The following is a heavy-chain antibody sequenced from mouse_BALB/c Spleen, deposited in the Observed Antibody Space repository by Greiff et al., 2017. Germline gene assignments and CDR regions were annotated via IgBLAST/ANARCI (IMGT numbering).Heavy chain of an antibody. CDR1: GFTFSSYA. Sequence: EVKLVESGGGLVKPGGSLKLSCAASGFTFSSYAMSWVRQTPEKRLEWVASISSGGSTYYPDSVKGRFTISRDNARNILYLQMSSLRSEDTAMYYCAREGYGNPSMDYWGQGTSVTVSS. CDR2: ISSGGST. CDR3: AREGYGNPSMDY. V-gene: IGHV5-6-5*01. D-gene: IGHD2-10*02. J-gene: IGHJ4*01.